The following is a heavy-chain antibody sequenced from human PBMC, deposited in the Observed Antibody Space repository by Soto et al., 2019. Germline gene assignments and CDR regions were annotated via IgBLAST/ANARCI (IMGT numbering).Heavy chain of an antibody. CDR3: ARVSAYGDYGIDY. CDR2: ITHSGST. D-gene: IGHD4-17*01. V-gene: IGHV4-34*01. Sequence: QVQLQQWGAGLLKPSETLSLTCAVYGWSFSGYHWSWIRQPPGKGLEWIGEITHSGSTNYNPSLKSRVTISVDTSKNQFSLKLNSVTAADTAVYSCARVSAYGDYGIDYCGQGTLVTVSS. J-gene: IGHJ4*02. CDR1: GWSFSGYH.